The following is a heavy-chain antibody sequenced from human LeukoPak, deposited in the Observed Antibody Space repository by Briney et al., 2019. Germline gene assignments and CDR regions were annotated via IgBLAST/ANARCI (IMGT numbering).Heavy chain of an antibody. CDR2: VLPFLGTS. CDR3: ARARRASIAVASNMGY. Sequence: SVRVSCKASEVTFRSYGISWVRQAPGQGPEWLGTVLPFLGTSNYPQKFQGRVTITADKATSTAYMELINLRSEDTAVYYCARARRASIAVASNMGYWGQGTLVTVSS. J-gene: IGHJ4*02. D-gene: IGHD6-19*01. CDR1: EVTFRSYG. V-gene: IGHV1-69*04.